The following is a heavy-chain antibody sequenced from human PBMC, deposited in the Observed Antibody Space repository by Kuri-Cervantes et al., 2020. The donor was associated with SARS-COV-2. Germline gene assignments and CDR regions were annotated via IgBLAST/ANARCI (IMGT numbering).Heavy chain of an antibody. CDR3: ARAGDITMIVEYYFDY. D-gene: IGHD3-22*01. J-gene: IGHJ4*02. V-gene: IGHV3-21*01. CDR1: GFTFSSYS. Sequence: GGSLRLSCAASGFTFSSYSMNWVRQAPGKGLEWVSSISSSSSYIYYADSVKGRFTISRDNAKNSLYLQMNSLRAEDTAVYYCARAGDITMIVEYYFDYWGQGTLVTVSS. CDR2: ISSSSSYI.